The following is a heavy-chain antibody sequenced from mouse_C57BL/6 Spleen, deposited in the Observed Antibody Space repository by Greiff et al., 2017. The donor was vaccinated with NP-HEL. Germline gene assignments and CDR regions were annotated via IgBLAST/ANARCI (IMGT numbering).Heavy chain of an antibody. J-gene: IGHJ2*01. CDR1: GYAFTNYL. CDR2: INPGSGGT. V-gene: IGHV1-54*01. D-gene: IGHD1-1*01. Sequence: VQLQQSGAELVRPGTSVKVSCKASGYAFTNYLIEWVKQRPGQGLEWIGVINPGSGGTNYNEKFKGKATLTADKSSSTAYMQLSSLTSEDSAVYFCARDDYGVAGDYWGQGTTLTVSS. CDR3: ARDDYGVAGDY.